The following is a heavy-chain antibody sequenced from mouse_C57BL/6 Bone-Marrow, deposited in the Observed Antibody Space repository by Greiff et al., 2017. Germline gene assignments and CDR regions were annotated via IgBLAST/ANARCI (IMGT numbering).Heavy chain of an antibody. CDR1: GYSITSGYY. CDR2: ISYDGSN. Sequence: EVKLMESGPGLVKPSQSLSLSCSVTGYSITSGYYWNWIRQSPGNKLEWMGYISYDGSNNYNPSLKNRISITRDTTKNQFFLKLNTVTTEDTATYYCARRDYDYGRYYYAMDYWGQGTSVTVSS. J-gene: IGHJ4*01. CDR3: ARRDYDYGRYYYAMDY. V-gene: IGHV3-6*01. D-gene: IGHD2-4*01.